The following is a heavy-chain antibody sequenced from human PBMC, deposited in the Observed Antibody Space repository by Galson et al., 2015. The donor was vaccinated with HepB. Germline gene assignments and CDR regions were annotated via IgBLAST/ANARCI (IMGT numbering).Heavy chain of an antibody. D-gene: IGHD1-1*01. CDR3: ARQLAPFAGFDP. CDR1: GYSFTSYW. J-gene: IGHJ5*02. V-gene: IGHV5-10-1*01. Sequence: QSGAEVKKPGESLKISCKGTGYSFTSYWISWVRQMPGKGLEWMGRIDPSDSYTNYSPSFQGHVTISADKSISTAYLQWSSLKASDTAMYYCARQLAPFAGFDPWGQGTLVTVSS. CDR2: IDPSDSYT.